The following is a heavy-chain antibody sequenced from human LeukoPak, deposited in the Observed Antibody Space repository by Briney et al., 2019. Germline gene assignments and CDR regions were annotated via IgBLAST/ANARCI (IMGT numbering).Heavy chain of an antibody. CDR1: GYTFSNFG. Sequence: ASVKVSCTASGYTFSNFGISWVRQAPGQGLEWMGCISSNNDNPNYGQKFQGRLTVTTDSSTSTAYMELRNLRSDDTAVYYCARDGTSTDDYWGQGTLVTVSS. CDR2: ISSNNDNP. CDR3: ARDGTSTDDY. V-gene: IGHV1-18*01. D-gene: IGHD2-2*01. J-gene: IGHJ4*02.